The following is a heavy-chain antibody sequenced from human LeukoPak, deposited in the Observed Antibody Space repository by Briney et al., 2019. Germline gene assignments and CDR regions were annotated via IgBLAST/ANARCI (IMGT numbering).Heavy chain of an antibody. V-gene: IGHV3-23*01. Sequence: PGGSLRLSCAASGFTFSSYAMSWVRQAPGKGLEWVSAISGSGGSTYYADSVKGRFTISRDNSKNTLYLQMNSLRAEDTAVYYCAKAGNGYSSGWYYFDYWGQGTLVTVSS. J-gene: IGHJ4*02. D-gene: IGHD6-19*01. CDR3: AKAGNGYSSGWYYFDY. CDR2: ISGSGGST. CDR1: GFTFSSYA.